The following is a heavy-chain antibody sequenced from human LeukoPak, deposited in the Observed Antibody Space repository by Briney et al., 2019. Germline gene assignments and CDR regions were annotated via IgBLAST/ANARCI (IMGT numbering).Heavy chain of an antibody. CDR3: AKDSSLRYFDWLLWNYFDY. Sequence: GGSLRLSCAASGFTFSSYGMHWVRQAPGKGLEWVAVISYDGSNKYYADSVKGRFTISRDNSKNMLYLQMNSLRAEDTAVYYCAKDSSLRYFDWLLWNYFDYWGQGTLVTVSS. V-gene: IGHV3-30*18. J-gene: IGHJ4*02. CDR1: GFTFSSYG. D-gene: IGHD3-9*01. CDR2: ISYDGSNK.